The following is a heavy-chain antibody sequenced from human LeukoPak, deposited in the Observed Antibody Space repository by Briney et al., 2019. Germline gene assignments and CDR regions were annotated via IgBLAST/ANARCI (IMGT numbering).Heavy chain of an antibody. V-gene: IGHV3-33*01. D-gene: IGHD2-15*01. CDR3: ARDDCGGGSCYPDY. CDR1: GFTFSSYG. CDR2: IWYDGSNK. J-gene: IGHJ4*02. Sequence: PGRSLRLSCAASGFTFSSYGMHWVRQAPGKGLEWVAVIWYDGSNKNYADSVKSRFTISRDNSKNTVYLQMNSLRAEDMAVYYCARDDCGGGSCYPDYWGQGTLVTVSS.